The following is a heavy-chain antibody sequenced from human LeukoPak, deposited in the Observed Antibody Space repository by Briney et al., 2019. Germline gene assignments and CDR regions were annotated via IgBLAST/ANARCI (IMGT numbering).Heavy chain of an antibody. V-gene: IGHV4-59*01. Sequence: SETLSLTCTVSGGSISRYYWRWMRQPPGKGLEWIAYIYYSGSTNYNPSLKSRVTISVDTSKNQFSLKLSAVTAADTAVYYCAGSIGARGAPFDYWGQGTLVTVSS. D-gene: IGHD3-10*01. CDR2: IYYSGST. CDR3: AGSIGARGAPFDY. CDR1: GGSISRYY. J-gene: IGHJ4*02.